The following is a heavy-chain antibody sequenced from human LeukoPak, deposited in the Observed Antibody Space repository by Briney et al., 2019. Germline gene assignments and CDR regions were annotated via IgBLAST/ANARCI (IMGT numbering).Heavy chain of an antibody. Sequence: SGTLSLTYAVSGESISRSNWWSWVRQPPGKGLEWIGEIYHGGSTNYNPSLKSRVAMSVDRSRNQFSLQLSSVTAADTAVYYCAKGNDHGSGTVHFASWGQGTLVTASS. CDR3: AKGNDHGSGTVHFAS. CDR2: IYHGGST. V-gene: IGHV4-4*02. J-gene: IGHJ4*02. D-gene: IGHD3-10*01. CDR1: GESISRSNW.